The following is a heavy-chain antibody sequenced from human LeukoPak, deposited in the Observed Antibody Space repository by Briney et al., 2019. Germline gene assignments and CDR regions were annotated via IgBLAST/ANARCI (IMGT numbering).Heavy chain of an antibody. D-gene: IGHD6-13*01. Sequence: ASVKVSCKASGYTFTGYCMHWVRQAPGQGLEWMGWINPNSGGTNYAQKFQGRVTMTRDTSISTAYMELSRLRSDDTAVYYCARFGGSSWSWDYRGQGTLVTVSS. CDR2: INPNSGGT. J-gene: IGHJ4*02. V-gene: IGHV1-2*02. CDR1: GYTFTGYC. CDR3: ARFGGSSWSWDY.